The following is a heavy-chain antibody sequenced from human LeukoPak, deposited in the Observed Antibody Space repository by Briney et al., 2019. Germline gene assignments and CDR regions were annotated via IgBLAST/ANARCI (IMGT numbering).Heavy chain of an antibody. CDR3: AKSKSIAALLRY. D-gene: IGHD6-6*01. J-gene: IGHJ4*02. CDR1: GFIFDDYA. V-gene: IGHV3-74*01. Sequence: GGSLRLSCGASGFIFDDYAMHWVRQAPGKGLEWVSRIRTDGTITTYADSVKGRFSISRDNAKNTLYLQVNSLRVEDTAVYYCAKSKSIAALLRYWGQGTLVTVSS. CDR2: IRTDGTIT.